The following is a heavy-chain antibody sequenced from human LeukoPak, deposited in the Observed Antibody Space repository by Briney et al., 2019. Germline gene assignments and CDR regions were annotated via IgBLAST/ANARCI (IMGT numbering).Heavy chain of an antibody. V-gene: IGHV1-69*04. CDR2: IIPILGIA. Sequence: SVKVSCKASGGTFSSYAISWVRQAPGQGLEWMGRIIPILGIANYAQKFQGRVTITADKSTSTAYMELSSLRSEDTAVYYCARGGYNWNDDGGNFDYWGQGTLVTVSS. CDR3: ARGGYNWNDDGGNFDY. J-gene: IGHJ4*02. CDR1: GGTFSSYA. D-gene: IGHD1-20*01.